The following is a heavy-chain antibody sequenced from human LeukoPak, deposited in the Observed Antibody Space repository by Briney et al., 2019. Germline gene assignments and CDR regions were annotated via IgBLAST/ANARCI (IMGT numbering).Heavy chain of an antibody. Sequence: PGGSLRLSCAASGFTFSDYYMSWIRQAPGKGLEWVSYISSSGSTIYYADSVKGRFTISRDNANNSLYLQMNSLRAEDTAVYYCARRSGSYYEGHDAFGIWGQGTMVTVSS. V-gene: IGHV3-11*01. D-gene: IGHD1-26*01. CDR2: ISSSGSTI. J-gene: IGHJ3*02. CDR3: ARRSGSYYEGHDAFGI. CDR1: GFTFSDYY.